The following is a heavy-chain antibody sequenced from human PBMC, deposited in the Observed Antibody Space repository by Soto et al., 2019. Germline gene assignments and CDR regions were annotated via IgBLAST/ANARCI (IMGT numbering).Heavy chain of an antibody. J-gene: IGHJ4*02. CDR3: TTGSNIVVVPAASY. CDR1: GFTFSNAW. Sequence: GGSLRLSCAASGFTFSNAWMSWVRQAPGKGLEWVGRIKSKTDGGTTDYAAPVKGRFTISRDDSKNTLYLQMNSLKTEDTAVYYCTTGSNIVVVPAASYWGQGTLVTVSS. V-gene: IGHV3-15*01. D-gene: IGHD2-2*01. CDR2: IKSKTDGGTT.